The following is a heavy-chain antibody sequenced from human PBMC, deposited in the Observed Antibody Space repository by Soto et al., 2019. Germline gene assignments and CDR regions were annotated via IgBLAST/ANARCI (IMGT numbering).Heavy chain of an antibody. D-gene: IGHD2-15*01. CDR1: GGSFSGYY. J-gene: IGHJ5*02. CDR3: ARGTRSAVA. CDR2: INHSGSS. V-gene: IGHV4-34*01. Sequence: VQLQQWGAGLLKPSETLALTCAVYGGSFSGYYCSWIRQPPGKVLEWIGEINHSGSSNYNPSLKSRVTISVDTSKNQFCLKLSSVTAADTAVYYCARGTRSAVAWGQGTLVTVSS.